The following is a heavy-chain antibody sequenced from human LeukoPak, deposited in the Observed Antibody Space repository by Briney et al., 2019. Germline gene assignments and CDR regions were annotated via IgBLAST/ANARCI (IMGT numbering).Heavy chain of an antibody. CDR1: GYTFTSYD. CDR2: MNPNSGNT. V-gene: IGHV1-8*01. D-gene: IGHD3-22*01. CDR3: ARCDDSSGYYTL. Sequence: ASVKVSCKASGYTFTSYDINWVRQATGQGLEWMGWMNPNSGNTGYAQKFQGRVTMTRNTSISTAYMELSSLRSEDTAVYYCARCDDSSGYYTLWGQGTLVTVSS. J-gene: IGHJ4*02.